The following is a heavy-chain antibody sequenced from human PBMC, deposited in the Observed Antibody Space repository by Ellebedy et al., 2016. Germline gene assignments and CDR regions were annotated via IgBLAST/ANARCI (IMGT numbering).Heavy chain of an antibody. J-gene: IGHJ4*02. CDR2: ISSSGSTI. CDR1: GFTFRDYY. CDR3: ARELGTPMVGNS. D-gene: IGHD5-18*01. V-gene: IGHV3-11*01. Sequence: GGSLRLSXAASGFTFRDYYMNWIRQAPGKGLEWISYISSSGSTIYYADSVKGRFTISRDNAKNSLYLQMNSLRAEDTAVYYCARELGTPMVGNSWGQGTLVTVSS.